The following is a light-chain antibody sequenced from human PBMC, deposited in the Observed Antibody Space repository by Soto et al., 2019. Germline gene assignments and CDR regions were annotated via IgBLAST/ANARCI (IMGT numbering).Light chain of an antibody. CDR2: GAS. J-gene: IGKJ2*01. Sequence: ESVLTQSPDTLSLSPGERATLSCRARQSVSSSYLAWYQQKPGQAPRLLIYGASNRATGTPDRFSGSGSGTDFTLTISRLEPEDFAVHYCQQYGSSPPEYTFGQGTKLEIK. CDR1: QSVSSSY. CDR3: QQYGSSPPEYT. V-gene: IGKV3-20*01.